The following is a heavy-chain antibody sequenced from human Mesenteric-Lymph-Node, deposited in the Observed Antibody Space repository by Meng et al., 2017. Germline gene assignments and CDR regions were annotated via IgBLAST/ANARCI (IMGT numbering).Heavy chain of an antibody. V-gene: IGHV4-31*09. J-gene: IGHJ4*02. D-gene: IGHD4-17*01. CDR3: TTLYGDSIS. CDR2: IYHSGRT. Sequence: QVQLQGSGPGLGTPSQTLSLTCTVSGSAISSGGNYCSWIRQHPGKGLEWIVEIYHSGRTNYNPSVKSRVSMSVDKSQNHFSLRLSSVTAADTAVYYCTTLYGDSISWGQGTLVTVSS. CDR1: GSAISSGGNY.